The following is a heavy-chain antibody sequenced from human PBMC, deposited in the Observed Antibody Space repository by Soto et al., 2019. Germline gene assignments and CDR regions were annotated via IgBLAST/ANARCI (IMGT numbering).Heavy chain of an antibody. CDR3: ARLLLWFGESPYYYGMDV. CDR2: IYYSGST. J-gene: IGHJ6*02. V-gene: IGHV4-31*03. D-gene: IGHD3-10*01. Sequence: SETLSLTCTVSGGSISSGGYYWSWIRQHPGKGLEWIGYIYYSGSTYYNPSLKSRVTISVDTSKNQFSLKLSSVTAADTAVYYCARLLLWFGESPYYYGMDVWGQGTTVTVSS. CDR1: GGSISSGGYY.